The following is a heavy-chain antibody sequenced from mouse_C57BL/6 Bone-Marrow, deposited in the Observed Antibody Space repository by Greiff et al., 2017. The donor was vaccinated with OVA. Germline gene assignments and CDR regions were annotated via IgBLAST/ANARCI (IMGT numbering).Heavy chain of an antibody. V-gene: IGHV2-9-1*01. J-gene: IGHJ1*03. CDR3: DRNYGHSMVTGWDFEV. CDR2: IWTGGGT. Sequence: VQLQESGPGLVAPSQSLSITCTVSGFSLTSYAISWVRQPPGKGLEWLGVIWTGGGTNYNSALKSRLSISKDNSKSQVFLKMNILQTDDTAMYYCDRNYGHSMVTGWDFEVWGTGTTVTVSS. CDR1: GFSLTSYA. D-gene: IGHD2-2*01.